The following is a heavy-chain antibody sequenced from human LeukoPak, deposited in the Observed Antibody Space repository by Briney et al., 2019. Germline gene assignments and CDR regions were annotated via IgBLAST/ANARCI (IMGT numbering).Heavy chain of an antibody. J-gene: IGHJ4*02. Sequence: SETLSLTCTVSGGSISNDYWSWIRQPPGKGLEWIGYIYYRGSTNYNPSLKSRVTISVDKSKNQFSLKLSSVTAADTAVYYCARNGGNSDFGYWGQGTLVTVSS. D-gene: IGHD4-23*01. CDR2: IYYRGST. CDR3: ARNGGNSDFGY. V-gene: IGHV4-59*12. CDR1: GGSISNDY.